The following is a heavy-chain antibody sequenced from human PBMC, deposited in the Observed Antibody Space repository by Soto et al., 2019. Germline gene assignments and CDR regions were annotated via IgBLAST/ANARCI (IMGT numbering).Heavy chain of an antibody. D-gene: IGHD3-3*01. Sequence: SVKVSCKASGGTFSSYAISWGRQAPGQGLEWMGGIIPIFGTANYAQKFQGRVTITADESTSTAYMELSSLRSEDTAVYYCARVKGVVTLTHYWYFDLWGRGTLVTVSS. CDR1: GGTFSSYA. J-gene: IGHJ2*01. V-gene: IGHV1-69*13. CDR3: ARVKGVVTLTHYWYFDL. CDR2: IIPIFGTA.